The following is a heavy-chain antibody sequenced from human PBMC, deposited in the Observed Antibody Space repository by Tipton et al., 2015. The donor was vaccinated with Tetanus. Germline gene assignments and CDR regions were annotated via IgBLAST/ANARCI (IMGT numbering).Heavy chain of an antibody. CDR3: AGVTAQRTELYFDH. V-gene: IGHV4-59*01. J-gene: IGHJ4*02. CDR2: VYYTGST. CDR1: GDSFTGFY. D-gene: IGHD6-13*01. Sequence: TLSLTCAVSGDSFTGFYWHWIRQPPGKGLEWIGYVYYTGSTNHNPSLKSRVTISMDRSKNQISLQLTSVTAADTAVYFCAGVTAQRTELYFDHWGQGTLVTVSS.